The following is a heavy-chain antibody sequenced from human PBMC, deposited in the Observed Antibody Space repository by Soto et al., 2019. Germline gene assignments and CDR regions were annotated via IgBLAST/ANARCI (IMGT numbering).Heavy chain of an antibody. CDR2: INAGNGNT. CDR3: ASRQVVAGTNDYYYGMDV. V-gene: IGHV1-3*01. Sequence: QVQLVQSGAEVKKPGASVKVSCKASGYTFTSYAMHWVRQAPGQRLEWMGWINAGNGNTKYSQKFQGRVTIIRDTAASTAYMELSSLRSEDTAVYYCASRQVVAGTNDYYYGMDVLGQGTTVTVSS. CDR1: GYTFTSYA. J-gene: IGHJ6*02. D-gene: IGHD6-19*01.